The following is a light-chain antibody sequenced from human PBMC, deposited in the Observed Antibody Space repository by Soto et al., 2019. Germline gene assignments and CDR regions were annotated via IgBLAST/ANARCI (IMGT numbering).Light chain of an antibody. CDR2: GAS. J-gene: IGKJ3*01. CDR3: QQYGTPLFT. V-gene: IGKV3-20*01. CDR1: QSVTNNF. Sequence: IVLTQSPGTLSLSPGERATLSCGASQSVTNNFLAWYQQKPGQAPRLLIYGASSRATGVPDRFSGSGSGTDFTLTISILEPGDFAVYYCQQYGTPLFTCGPGTKVDIK.